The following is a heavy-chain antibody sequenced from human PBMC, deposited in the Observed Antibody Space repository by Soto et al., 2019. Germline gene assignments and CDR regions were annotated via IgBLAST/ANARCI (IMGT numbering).Heavy chain of an antibody. CDR1: GFTFSSYG. D-gene: IGHD6-13*01. V-gene: IGHV3-33*01. CDR3: ARDLIAAAGINWFDP. Sequence: PGGSLRLSCAASGFTFSSYGMHWVRQAPGKGLEWVAVIWYDGSNKYYADSVKGRFTISRDNSKNTLYLQMNSLRAEDTAVYYCARDLIAAAGINWFDPWGQGTLVTVSS. J-gene: IGHJ5*02. CDR2: IWYDGSNK.